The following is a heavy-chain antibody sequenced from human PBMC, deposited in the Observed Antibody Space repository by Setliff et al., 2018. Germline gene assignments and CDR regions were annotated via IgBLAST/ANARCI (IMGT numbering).Heavy chain of an antibody. CDR1: GFTFDDYG. D-gene: IGHD4-4*01. CDR2: INNGGVSA. J-gene: IGHJ4*01. CDR3: ATSTITTYYFDY. Sequence: PGGSLRLSCAATGFTFDDYGMSWVRQAPGKGLEWVASINNGGVSADYTDSVKGRFTISRDNSRNTLYLQMKSLRAEDTAIYYCATSTITTYYFDYWGHGTLVTVSS. V-gene: IGHV3-23*01.